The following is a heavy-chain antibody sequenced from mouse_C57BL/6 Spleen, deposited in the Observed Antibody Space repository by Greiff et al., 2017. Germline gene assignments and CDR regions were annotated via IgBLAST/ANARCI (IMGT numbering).Heavy chain of an antibody. CDR1: GYTFTSYW. V-gene: IGHV1-61*01. J-gene: IGHJ4*01. CDR3: ARRGYYGSRDYAMDY. Sequence: QVQLKQPGAELVRPGSSVKLSCKASGYTFTSYWMDWVKQRPGQGLEWIGNIYPSDSETHYNQKFKDKATLTVDKSSSTAYMQLSSLTSEDSAVYYCARRGYYGSRDYAMDYWGQGTSVTVSS. D-gene: IGHD1-1*01. CDR2: IYPSDSET.